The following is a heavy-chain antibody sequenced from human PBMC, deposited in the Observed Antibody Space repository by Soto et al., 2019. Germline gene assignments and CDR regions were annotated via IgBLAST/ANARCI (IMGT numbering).Heavy chain of an antibody. CDR3: ANRKAQQRTTL. CDR2: ISGSGGST. CDR1: GFTFSSYA. V-gene: IGHV3-23*01. J-gene: IGHJ4*02. D-gene: IGHD6-13*01. Sequence: EVQLLESGGGLVQPGGSLRLSCAASGFTFSSYAMSWVRQAPGKGLEWVSAISGSGGSTYYADSVKGRFTISRDNSKNMLYLQMNSLRAEDTAVYYCANRKAQQRTTLWGQGTLVTVSS.